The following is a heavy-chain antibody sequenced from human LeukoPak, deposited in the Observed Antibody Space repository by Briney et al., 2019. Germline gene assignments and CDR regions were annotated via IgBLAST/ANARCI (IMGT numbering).Heavy chain of an antibody. D-gene: IGHD3-22*01. CDR1: GGSISSYY. V-gene: IGHV4-59*01. Sequence: PSETLSLTCTVSGGSISSYYWSWIRQPPGKGLGWIGYIYYSGSTNYNPSLKSRVTISVDTSKNQFSLKLSSVTAADTAVYYCARAAYYYDSSGYLHWGQGTLVTVSS. CDR3: ARAAYYYDSSGYLH. J-gene: IGHJ4*02. CDR2: IYYSGST.